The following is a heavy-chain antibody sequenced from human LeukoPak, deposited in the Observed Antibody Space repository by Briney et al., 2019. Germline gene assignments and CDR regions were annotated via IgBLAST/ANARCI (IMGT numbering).Heavy chain of an antibody. Sequence: ASVKVFCKASGYTFTSYDINWVRQATGQGLEWIGWMNPNSGNTGYAQKFQGRVTMTRNTSISTAYMELSSLRSEDTAVYYCASPTLEWLFDGMDVWGQGTTVTVSS. CDR3: ASPTLEWLFDGMDV. CDR1: GYTFTSYD. CDR2: MNPNSGNT. J-gene: IGHJ6*02. V-gene: IGHV1-8*01. D-gene: IGHD3-3*01.